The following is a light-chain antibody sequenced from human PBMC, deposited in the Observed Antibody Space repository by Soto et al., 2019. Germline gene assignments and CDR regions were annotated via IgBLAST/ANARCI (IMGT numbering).Light chain of an antibody. CDR2: GAS. V-gene: IGKV3D-15*01. CDR3: QQYKDWPPLT. J-gene: IGKJ4*01. CDR1: QNINSN. Sequence: EILMTQSPLTLSVSPGEGATLSCRASQNINSNLAWYQQRPGQAPRVLIYGASSRASGIPDRFSGSGSGTDFPLTIHRLEPDDFAVYYCQQYKDWPPLTFGGGTRVESK.